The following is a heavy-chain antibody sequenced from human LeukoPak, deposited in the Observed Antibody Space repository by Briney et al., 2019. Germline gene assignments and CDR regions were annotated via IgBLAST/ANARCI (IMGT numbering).Heavy chain of an antibody. J-gene: IGHJ4*02. CDR1: GFNFGDYG. CDR2: ISWNSITE. CDR3: AKAVPTTNYFDA. D-gene: IGHD2-8*01. Sequence: GRSLRLSCVGSGFNFGDYGMHWVRQVPGAGLEWVSDISWNSITERYSDSVRGRFTISRDNAKNSLYLQMSSLRPEDTGFYYCAKAVPTTNYFDAWGRGTLVTVSA. V-gene: IGHV3-9*01.